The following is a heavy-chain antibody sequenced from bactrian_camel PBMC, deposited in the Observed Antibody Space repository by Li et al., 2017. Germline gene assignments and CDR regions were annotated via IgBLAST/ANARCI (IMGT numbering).Heavy chain of an antibody. Sequence: VQLVESGGGLVQPGGSLTLSCTASGFEFSASDMSWVRQVPGKRRERLSAINRDGANAYYADSVKGRFTTSRDNAKNTLYLQMNSLTIEDCRVLLQYREVYVQRYRASGPGDPGHRL. CDR2: INRDGANA. CDR3: YREVYVQRYRA. D-gene: IGHD2*01. CDR1: GFEFSASD. J-gene: IGHJ4*01. V-gene: IGHV3S31*01.